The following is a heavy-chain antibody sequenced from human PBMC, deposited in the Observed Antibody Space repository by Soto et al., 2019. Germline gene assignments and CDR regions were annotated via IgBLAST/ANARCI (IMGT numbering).Heavy chain of an antibody. V-gene: IGHV2-5*02. J-gene: IGHJ4*02. CDR3: AHRAYFDSGKQFDY. CDR2: IYWDDEK. CDR1: GFSLSTSGVG. D-gene: IGHD3-10*01. Sequence: QITLKESGPTLVKPTQTLTLTCTFSGFSLSTSGVGVGWIRQPPGKALEWLAIIYWDDEKRYSPSLKTRLTAXKXTXXNQLVLTMTNVDPVDTATYYCAHRAYFDSGKQFDYWGQGTLVSVSS.